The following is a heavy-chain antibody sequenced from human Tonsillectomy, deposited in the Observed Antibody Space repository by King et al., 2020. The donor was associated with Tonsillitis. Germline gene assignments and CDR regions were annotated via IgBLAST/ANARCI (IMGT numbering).Heavy chain of an antibody. J-gene: IGHJ4*02. Sequence: VQLVESGGGVVQPGRSLRLSCAASGFTFSNYGMHWVRQAPGKGLEWVAVISDDGSNKSYADSVRGRFTISRDNSKNTLYLQMNSLRAEDTAVYYCAKDREYDFWSAYYFDYWGQGTLVTVSS. CDR2: ISDDGSNK. V-gene: IGHV3-30*18. CDR3: AKDREYDFWSAYYFDY. CDR1: GFTFSNYG. D-gene: IGHD3-3*01.